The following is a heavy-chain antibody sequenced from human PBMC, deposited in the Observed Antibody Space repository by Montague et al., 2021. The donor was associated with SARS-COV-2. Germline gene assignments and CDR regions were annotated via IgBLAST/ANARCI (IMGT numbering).Heavy chain of an antibody. V-gene: IGHV3-7*01. CDR3: ARLKYTTSGGNWLDP. D-gene: IGHD2-2*01. CDR1: GFTFSSYW. J-gene: IGHJ5*02. CDR2: IKEDGSDK. Sequence: SLRLSFAASGFTFSSYWMTWFRQAPGKGLEWVANIKEDGSDKYYVDSVKGRFTISRDNAKNSLYLQMNSLRAEDTAMYYCARLKYTTSGGNWLDPWGQGTLVTVSS.